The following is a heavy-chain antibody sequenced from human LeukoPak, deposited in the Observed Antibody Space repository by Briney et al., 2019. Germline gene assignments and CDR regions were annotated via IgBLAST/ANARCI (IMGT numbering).Heavy chain of an antibody. Sequence: SETLSLTCTVSGGSISSYYWNWIRQPAGKGLEWIGSIYYSGSTYYNPSLKSRVTISVDTSKNQFSLRLSSVTAAETAVYYCARDLRGSYNIDYWGQGTLVTVSS. J-gene: IGHJ4*02. CDR3: ARDLRGSYNIDY. V-gene: IGHV4-4*07. CDR1: GGSISSYY. D-gene: IGHD1-26*01. CDR2: IYYSGST.